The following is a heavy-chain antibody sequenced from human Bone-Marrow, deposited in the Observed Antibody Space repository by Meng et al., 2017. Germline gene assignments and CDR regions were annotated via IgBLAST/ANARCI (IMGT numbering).Heavy chain of an antibody. D-gene: IGHD6-19*01. V-gene: IGHV4-59*01. CDR1: GGSISSYY. CDR2: IYYSGST. Sequence: SETLSLTCTVSGGSISSYYWSWIRQPPGKGLEWIGYIYYSGSTNYNPSLKSRVTISVHTSKNQFSPKLSSVTAADTAVYYCASGARAGRNYFDYWGQGTLVTVSS. CDR3: ASGARAGRNYFDY. J-gene: IGHJ4*02.